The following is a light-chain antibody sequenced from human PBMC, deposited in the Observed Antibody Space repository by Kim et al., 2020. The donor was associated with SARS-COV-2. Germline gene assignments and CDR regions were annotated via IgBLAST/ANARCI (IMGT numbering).Light chain of an antibody. CDR2: KAS. Sequence: ASGGDRVTITCRASQSIYSYLAWYQQKPGNVPKILIYKASTLESGVPSRFSGSESGTEFTLTISSLQPDDFATYYCQQFYTYPITFGQGTRLELK. J-gene: IGKJ5*01. V-gene: IGKV1-5*03. CDR3: QQFYTYPIT. CDR1: QSIYSY.